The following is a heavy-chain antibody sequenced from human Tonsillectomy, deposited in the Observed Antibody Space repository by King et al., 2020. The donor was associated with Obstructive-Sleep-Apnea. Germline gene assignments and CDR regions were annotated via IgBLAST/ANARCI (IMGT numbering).Heavy chain of an antibody. CDR3: ARVGDSSTWSDFDS. V-gene: IGHV1-18*04. CDR1: GYTFTNYG. CDR2: ISDYNVNT. D-gene: IGHD6-13*01. J-gene: IGHJ4*02. Sequence: QLVQSGAEVKKPGASVKVSCEASGYTFTNYGISWVRQAPGQGLEWMGWISDYNVNTNSAQKLQGRVTMTTDTSTSTAYMELRSLSSDDTAVYYCARVGDSSTWSDFDSWGQGTLVTVSS.